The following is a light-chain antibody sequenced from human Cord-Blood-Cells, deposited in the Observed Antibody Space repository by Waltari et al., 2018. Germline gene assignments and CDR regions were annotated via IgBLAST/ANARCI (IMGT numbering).Light chain of an antibody. V-gene: IGLV2-14*01. J-gene: IGLJ2*01. CDR2: DVS. CDR1: SSDVGGYNY. CDR3: SSYTSSSTPVV. Sequence: QSALTQPASVAGSPGLSITITCAGTSSDVGGYNYASWYQQHPGKAPKLMIYDVSNRPSGVSNRFSGSKSGNTASLTISGLQAEDEADYYCSSYTSSSTPVVFGGGTKLTVL.